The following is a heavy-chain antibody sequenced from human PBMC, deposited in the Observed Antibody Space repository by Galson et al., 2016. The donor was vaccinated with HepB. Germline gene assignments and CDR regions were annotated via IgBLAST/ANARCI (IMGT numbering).Heavy chain of an antibody. J-gene: IGHJ4*02. CDR2: LSTSGFAT. D-gene: IGHD1-7*01. Sequence: SLRLSCATSGFTFMNYAFTWVRQAPGKGLEWVSTLSTSGFATYSAAVNGRFTTSRDKSKSSVFLQMTSLRAEDTALYFCARTQLAYYFDYWGPGALVSISS. V-gene: IGHV3-23*01. CDR1: GFTFMNYA. CDR3: ARTQLAYYFDY.